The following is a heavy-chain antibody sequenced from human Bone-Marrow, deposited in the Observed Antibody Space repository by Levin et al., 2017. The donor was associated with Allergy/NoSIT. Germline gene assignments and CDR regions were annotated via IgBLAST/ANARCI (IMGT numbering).Heavy chain of an antibody. CDR1: GFSLTTGGMG. J-gene: IGHJ4*02. D-gene: IGHD3/OR15-3a*01. CDR2: IFWHDEK. Sequence: SGPTLVKPTQTLTLTCSVSGFSLTTGGMGVGWIRQPPGKALEWLALIFWHDEKRYRPSLKSRLTITKDTSRNEVILSLIDMDPVDTATYFCARRRTGFGFDYWGQGILVTVSS. CDR3: ARRRTGFGFDY. V-gene: IGHV2-5*01.